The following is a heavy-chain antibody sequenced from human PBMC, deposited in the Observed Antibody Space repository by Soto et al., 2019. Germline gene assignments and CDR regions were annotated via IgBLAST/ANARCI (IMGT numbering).Heavy chain of an antibody. V-gene: IGHV2-70*18. Sequence: GSPMLNRPQTLTLSCNLSGFSLRTRALCVTWVRQPPGKALEWLALIDWRADKYYSPSLPTRLTISKDTSESQVVLTMTKMDPVDTGPYYCTRALRAKIDCWGRGTVVTVSS. CDR3: TRALRAKIDC. CDR2: IDWRADK. CDR1: GFSLRTRALC. J-gene: IGHJ4*02.